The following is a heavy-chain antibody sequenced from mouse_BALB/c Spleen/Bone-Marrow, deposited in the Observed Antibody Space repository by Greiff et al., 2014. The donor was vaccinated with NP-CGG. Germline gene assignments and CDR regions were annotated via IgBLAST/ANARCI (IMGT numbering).Heavy chain of an antibody. J-gene: IGHJ3*01. CDR3: ARNGYYGWIAY. CDR1: GFDISRYW. CDR2: INPDSRTI. Sequence: EVELMESGGGLVQPGGSLKLSCAASGFDISRYWMTWVRQAPGKGLEWIGEINPDSRTINYTPSLKDKFIISRDNAKNTLYLQMSKVRSEDTALYYCARNGYYGWIAYWGQGTLVTVSA. V-gene: IGHV4-1*02. D-gene: IGHD2-3*01.